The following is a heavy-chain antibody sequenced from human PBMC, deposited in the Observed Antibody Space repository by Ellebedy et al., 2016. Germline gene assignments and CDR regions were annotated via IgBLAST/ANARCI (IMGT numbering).Heavy chain of an antibody. CDR3: AKGSMITFGGLN. J-gene: IGHJ4*02. V-gene: IGHV4-59*13. D-gene: IGHD3-16*01. CDR2: IYYSGST. Sequence: SETLSLTXTVSGASISSYYWSWIRQPPGKGLEWIGYIYYSGSTNYNPSLKSRVTISVDTSKYQFSLKLSSVTAADTAVYYCAKGSMITFGGLNWGQGTLVTVSS. CDR1: GASISSYY.